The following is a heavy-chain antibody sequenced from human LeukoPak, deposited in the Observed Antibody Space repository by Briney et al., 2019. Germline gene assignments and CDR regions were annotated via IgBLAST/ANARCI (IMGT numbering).Heavy chain of an antibody. D-gene: IGHD1-26*01. CDR1: RFTFSSYW. CDR3: ARIFMATTQFIDY. Sequence: PGGSLRRSCAASRFTFSSYWMSWVRQAPGKGLEWVANINQDGSDKYYVDSVKGRFTISRDNAKSSLYLQMNSLRDEDTAVYYCARIFMATTQFIDYWGQGTLVTVSS. V-gene: IGHV3-7*01. J-gene: IGHJ4*02. CDR2: INQDGSDK.